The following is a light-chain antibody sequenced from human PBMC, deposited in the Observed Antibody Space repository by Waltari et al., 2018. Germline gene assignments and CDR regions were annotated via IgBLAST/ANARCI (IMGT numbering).Light chain of an antibody. CDR3: LHYSSSPRT. CDR2: KTS. CDR1: QSISSW. V-gene: IGKV1-12*01. J-gene: IGKJ1*01. Sequence: DIQMTQSPSSLSASVGDTVTITCRASQSISSWLAWYQQKPGKAPKLLIYKTSSLQSGVPPRFSGSGSGTDFTLTISSLQPEDFANYYCLHYSSSPRTFGQGTKVEIK.